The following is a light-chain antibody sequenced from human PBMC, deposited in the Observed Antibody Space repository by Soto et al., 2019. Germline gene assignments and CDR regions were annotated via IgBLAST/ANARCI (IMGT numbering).Light chain of an antibody. J-gene: IGKJ3*01. Sequence: DIVMTQSPLSLTVTPGAPASISCRSSQSLLHSDGYSFLDWYLQKPGQSPQLLIYLGSTRAPGVPDRFSGSGSGTDFILKITRVEAEDVGVYYCMQALQTPRTFGPGTKVDIK. CDR1: QSLLHSDGYSF. CDR3: MQALQTPRT. V-gene: IGKV2-28*01. CDR2: LGS.